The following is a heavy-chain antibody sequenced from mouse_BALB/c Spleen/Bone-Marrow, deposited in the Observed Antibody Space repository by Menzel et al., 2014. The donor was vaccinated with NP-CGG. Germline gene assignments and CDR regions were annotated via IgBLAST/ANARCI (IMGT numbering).Heavy chain of an antibody. D-gene: IGHD2-1*01. J-gene: IGHJ2*01. CDR3: VRGNYGNYVDYFDF. V-gene: IGHV5-6-3*01. CDR2: INGNGCST. CDR1: GFTFSNDG. Sequence: EAMLVESGGGLAQPGGSLKLSCAASGFTFSNDGMPWVRHTPDKRMVLAATINGNGCSTDYPDSVKGRFTISRDTAKNTLYLQMSSLKSEETAMYYCVRGNYGNYVDYFDFWGQGTTLTVSS.